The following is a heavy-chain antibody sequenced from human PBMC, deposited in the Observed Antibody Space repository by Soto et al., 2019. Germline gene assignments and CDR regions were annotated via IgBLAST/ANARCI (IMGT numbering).Heavy chain of an antibody. Sequence: QVQLVQSGAEVKKPGSSVKVSCKASGGIFSTYAISCLRQAPGQGLEWMGGIIPLFGTPNYAQRFQGRVTITADESTSTAYMELSRLRSEDTAVYYCASDRDDYGSGHYYNRIDFWGQGTLVTVSS. J-gene: IGHJ4*02. V-gene: IGHV1-69*01. CDR1: GGIFSTYA. D-gene: IGHD3-10*01. CDR3: ASDRDDYGSGHYYNRIDF. CDR2: IIPLFGTP.